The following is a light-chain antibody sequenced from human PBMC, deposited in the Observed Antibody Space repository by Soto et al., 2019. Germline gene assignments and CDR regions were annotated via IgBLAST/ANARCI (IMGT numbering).Light chain of an antibody. CDR3: SSYASSSTLV. V-gene: IGLV2-14*01. CDR2: EVN. Sequence: QSALTQPASVSGSPGQSITISCTGTSSDVGGYKYVSWYQQHPGKAPKVMIYEVNNRPSGVSNRFSGSKSGNTASLTISGLQAEDEDDDYCSSYASSSTLVFGGGTKLTVL. CDR1: SSDVGGYKY. J-gene: IGLJ2*01.